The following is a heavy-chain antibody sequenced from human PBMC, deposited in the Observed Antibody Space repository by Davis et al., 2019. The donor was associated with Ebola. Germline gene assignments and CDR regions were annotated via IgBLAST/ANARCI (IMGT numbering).Heavy chain of an antibody. CDR3: AKEDESPDM. Sequence: ASVKVSCKASGYAFTNYLVHWVRQAPGQGLEWMGLIHPHDGNTIYAQRFQGRVTMTRDTATDTVDMELSSLTSDDTAVYYCAKEDESPDMWGQGTVVTVSS. V-gene: IGHV1-46*01. CDR2: IHPHDGNT. CDR1: GYAFTNYL. J-gene: IGHJ3*02.